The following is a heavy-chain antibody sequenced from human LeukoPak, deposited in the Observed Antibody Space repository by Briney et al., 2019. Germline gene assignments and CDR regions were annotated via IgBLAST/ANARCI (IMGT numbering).Heavy chain of an antibody. CDR3: ARIYGSGSYYRNWFDP. J-gene: IGHJ5*02. Sequence: GASVKVSCKASGYTFTSYGISWVRQAPGQGLEWMGWISAYNGNTNYAQKLQGRVTMTTDTSTRTASMALRSLRSDDTAVYDCARIYGSGSYYRNWFDPWGQGTLVIVSS. CDR1: GYTFTSYG. CDR2: ISAYNGNT. V-gene: IGHV1-18*01. D-gene: IGHD3-10*01.